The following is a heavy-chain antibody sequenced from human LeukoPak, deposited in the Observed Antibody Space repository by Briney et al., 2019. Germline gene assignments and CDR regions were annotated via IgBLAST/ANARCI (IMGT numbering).Heavy chain of an antibody. Sequence: GGSLRLSCAASGFTVSSNYMSWVRQAPGKGLEWVSVIYSGGSTYYADSVKGRFTISRDNSKNTLYLQVNSLRAKDTAVYYCATSRVFDYWGQGTLVTVSS. CDR1: GFTVSSNY. CDR2: IYSGGST. CDR3: ATSRVFDY. J-gene: IGHJ4*02. V-gene: IGHV3-53*01.